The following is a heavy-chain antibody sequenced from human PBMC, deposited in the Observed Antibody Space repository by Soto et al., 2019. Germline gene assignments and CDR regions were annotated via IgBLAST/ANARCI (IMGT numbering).Heavy chain of an antibody. J-gene: IGHJ6*02. CDR2: ISSSSSYI. CDR3: AREGIAARYYYYYYGMDV. V-gene: IGHV3-21*01. CDR1: GFTFSSYS. D-gene: IGHD6-6*01. Sequence: GGSLRLSCAASGFTFSSYSMNWVRQAPGKGLEWVSSISSSSSYIYYADSVKGRFTISRDNAKNSLYLQMNSLRAEDTAVYYCAREGIAARYYYYYYGMDVWGQGTTVTAP.